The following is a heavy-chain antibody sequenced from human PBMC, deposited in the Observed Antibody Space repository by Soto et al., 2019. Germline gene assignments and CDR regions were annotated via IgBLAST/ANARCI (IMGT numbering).Heavy chain of an antibody. Sequence: GESLKISYKGSGYSFTSYWIGWVRQMPGKGLEWMGIIYPGDSDTRYSPSFQGQVTISADKSISTAYLQWSSLKASDTAMYYCARLDPPYCGGDCPTYYFDYWGQGTLVTVSS. V-gene: IGHV5-51*01. D-gene: IGHD2-21*02. CDR1: GYSFTSYW. CDR2: IYPGDSDT. CDR3: ARLDPPYCGGDCPTYYFDY. J-gene: IGHJ4*02.